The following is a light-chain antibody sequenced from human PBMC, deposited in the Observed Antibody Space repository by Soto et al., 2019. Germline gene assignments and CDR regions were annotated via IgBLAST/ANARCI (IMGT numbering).Light chain of an antibody. V-gene: IGKV3-20*01. CDR2: GAS. CDR3: QQFGGSSRT. CDR1: QGVSNTY. Sequence: EIVLTQSPGTLSLSPGERATLSCRASQGVSNTYLAWYRQKPGQAPRLLIYGASFRATGIPDRFSGSGSGTDSTLTITRLEPEDFAVYYCQQFGGSSRTFGQGTKVDIK. J-gene: IGKJ1*01.